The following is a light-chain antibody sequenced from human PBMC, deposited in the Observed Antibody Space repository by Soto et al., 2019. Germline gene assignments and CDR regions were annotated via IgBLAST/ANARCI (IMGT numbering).Light chain of an antibody. CDR2: QAS. CDR1: QSTSSY. V-gene: IGKV1-5*03. J-gene: IGKJ4*01. CDR3: QQYNSISLLP. Sequence: EIQMTQSPSTLSSSVGDRVTITFRASQSTSSYLAWYQQKPGKAPKLLIYQASSLENGVPSRFSGSGSGTEFTLTISSLQPDDFATYYCQQYNSISLLPFGGGTKVDIK.